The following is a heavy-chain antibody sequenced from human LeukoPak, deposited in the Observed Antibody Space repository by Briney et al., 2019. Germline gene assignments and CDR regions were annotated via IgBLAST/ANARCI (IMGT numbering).Heavy chain of an antibody. CDR3: AKDKGGSGDDAFDI. CDR1: GFTFSSYA. J-gene: IGHJ3*02. Sequence: GGSLRLSCAASGFTFSSYAMHWVRQAPGKGLEWVAVISYDGSNKYYADSVKGRFTISRDNSKNTLYLQMNSLRAEDTVVYYCAKDKGGSGDDAFDIWGQGTMVTVSS. CDR2: ISYDGSNK. D-gene: IGHD2-15*01. V-gene: IGHV3-30*04.